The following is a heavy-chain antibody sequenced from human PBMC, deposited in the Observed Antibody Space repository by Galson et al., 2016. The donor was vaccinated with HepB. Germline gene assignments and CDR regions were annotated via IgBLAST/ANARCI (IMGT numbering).Heavy chain of an antibody. D-gene: IGHD1-26*01. CDR3: ARGSDLGSF. Sequence: SLRLSCAASGFTFSSYWMTWVRQAPGEGLEWVANIKQDGSEKYYVDSVQGRFTISRDNAKNSLFLQMNSLRAEDTAVYYCARGSDLGSFWGQGTLVTVSS. CDR1: GFTFSSYW. V-gene: IGHV3-7*01. J-gene: IGHJ4*02. CDR2: IKQDGSEK.